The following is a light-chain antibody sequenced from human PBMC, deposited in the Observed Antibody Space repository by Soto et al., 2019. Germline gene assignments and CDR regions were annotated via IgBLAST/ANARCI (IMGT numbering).Light chain of an antibody. V-gene: IGKV1-5*03. Sequence: IPITPSPFSLFASVGDRVTIPCRANQSIDKYLNWYQQQPGKAPKLLIYSASDLESGVPSRFSGSGFGTEFTLTITSLQPDDFATYYCQQYNSYSTFGPATFGQGTKVDIK. CDR1: QSIDKY. CDR2: SAS. J-gene: IGKJ1*01. CDR3: QQYNSYSTFGPAT.